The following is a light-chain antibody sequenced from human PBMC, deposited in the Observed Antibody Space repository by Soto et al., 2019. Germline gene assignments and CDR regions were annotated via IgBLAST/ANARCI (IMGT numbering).Light chain of an antibody. V-gene: IGLV2-8*01. Sequence: QSALTQPPSASGSPGQSVTISCTGTSSDVGAYKYVSWYQQYPGKAPKIMIYEVTKRPSGVPDRFSGSKSGNTASLTVSGLQAEDESDDYCTSYVGNDIWVFGGGTKLTVL. CDR2: EVT. CDR3: TSYVGNDIWV. CDR1: SSDVGAYKY. J-gene: IGLJ3*02.